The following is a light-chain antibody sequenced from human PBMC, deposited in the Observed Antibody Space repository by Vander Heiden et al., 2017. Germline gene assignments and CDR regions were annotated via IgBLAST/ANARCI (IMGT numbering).Light chain of an antibody. Sequence: DIQLTPSPSFLSASVGDRVTITCRASQGISSYLAWYQQKPGKAPKLLIYAASTLQSGVPSRFSGSESGTEFTLTISSLQPEDFATYYCQQLNSYPITFGQGTRLEIK. CDR3: QQLNSYPIT. CDR2: AAS. CDR1: QGISSY. V-gene: IGKV1-9*01. J-gene: IGKJ5*01.